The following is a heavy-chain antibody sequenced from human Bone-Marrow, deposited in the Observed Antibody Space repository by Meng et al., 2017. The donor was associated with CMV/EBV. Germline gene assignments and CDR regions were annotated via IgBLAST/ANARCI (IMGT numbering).Heavy chain of an antibody. CDR1: GYTFNGYY. J-gene: IGHJ5*02. D-gene: IGHD6-6*01. Sequence: GYTFNGYYMHWVRQAPGQGLGWMGWINPNSGGTNYAQKFQGRVTMTRDTSISTAYMELSRLRSDDTAVYYCAREGGGGSSSSGWFDPWGQGTLVTVSS. CDR2: INPNSGGT. V-gene: IGHV1-2*02. CDR3: AREGGGGSSSSGWFDP.